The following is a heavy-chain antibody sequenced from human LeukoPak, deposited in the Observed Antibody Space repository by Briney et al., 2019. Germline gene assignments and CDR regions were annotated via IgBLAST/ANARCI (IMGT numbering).Heavy chain of an antibody. CDR1: GFTFSSYG. V-gene: IGHV3-33*01. CDR3: ARDRYYGSGSYADY. Sequence: PGGSLRLSCAASGFTFSSYGMHWVRQAPGKGLEWVVVIWYDGSNKYYADSVKGRFTISRDNSKNTLYLQMNSLRAEDTAVYYCARDRYYGSGSYADYWGQGTLVTDSS. J-gene: IGHJ4*02. D-gene: IGHD3-10*01. CDR2: IWYDGSNK.